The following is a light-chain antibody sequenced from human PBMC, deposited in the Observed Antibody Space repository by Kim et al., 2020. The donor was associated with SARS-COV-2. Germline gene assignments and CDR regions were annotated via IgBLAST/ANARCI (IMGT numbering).Light chain of an antibody. J-gene: IGKJ2*01. CDR2: GAS. CDR3: QQYSHWPPYT. CDR1: QSVDSN. Sequence: EIVMTQSPATLSVSPGERVTLSCRASQSVDSNLAWYQQKPGQAPRLLIYGASTRATDIPARFSGSGSGTEFTLIISSLQSADFAVYYCQQYSHWPPYTFGQGTKLEI. V-gene: IGKV3-15*01.